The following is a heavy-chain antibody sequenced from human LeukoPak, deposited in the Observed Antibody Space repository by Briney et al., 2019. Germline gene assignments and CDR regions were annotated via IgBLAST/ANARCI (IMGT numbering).Heavy chain of an antibody. CDR3: AKNYDILTGYYHSDY. D-gene: IGHD3-9*01. V-gene: IGHV3-48*04. Sequence: GGSLRLSCAASGFTFSSYSMNWVRQAPGKGLEWVSYISSSSSTIYYADSVKGRFTISRDNAKNSLYLQMNSLRAEDTAVYYCAKNYDILTGYYHSDYWGQGTLVTVS. CDR1: GFTFSSYS. J-gene: IGHJ4*02. CDR2: ISSSSSTI.